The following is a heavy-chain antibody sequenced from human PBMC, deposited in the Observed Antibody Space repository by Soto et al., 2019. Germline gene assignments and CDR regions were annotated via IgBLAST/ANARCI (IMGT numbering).Heavy chain of an antibody. D-gene: IGHD4-17*01. CDR2: LSPTGGET. Sequence: GGSLRLSCVASGFTFSSYAMSWVRQAPGKGLEWVSALSPTGGETYYADSVKGRFTISRDNSMNALYLQMNSLRVDDTAVYYCAHPRGYGVFDAYDIWGQGTMVTVSS. J-gene: IGHJ3*02. CDR3: AHPRGYGVFDAYDI. CDR1: GFTFSSYA. V-gene: IGHV3-23*01.